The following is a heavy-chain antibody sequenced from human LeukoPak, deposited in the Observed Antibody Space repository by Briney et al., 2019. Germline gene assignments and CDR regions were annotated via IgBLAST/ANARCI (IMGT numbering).Heavy chain of an antibody. CDR3: AKRDDCSSTSCPGTYGMDV. Sequence: PGGSLRLSCAASGFTFDDYAMHWVRQAPGKGLEWVSGISWNSGSIGYADSVKGRFTISRDNAKNSPYLQMNSLRAEDTALYYCAKRDDCSSTSCPGTYGMDVWGQGTTVTVSS. CDR1: GFTFDDYA. D-gene: IGHD2-2*01. V-gene: IGHV3-9*01. CDR2: ISWNSGSI. J-gene: IGHJ6*02.